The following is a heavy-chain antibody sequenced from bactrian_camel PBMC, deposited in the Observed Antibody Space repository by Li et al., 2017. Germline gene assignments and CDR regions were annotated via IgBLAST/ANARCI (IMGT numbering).Heavy chain of an antibody. CDR1: GFTFDDYA. CDR2: INSGGGST. CDR3: ATTLWVGSEEYNY. J-gene: IGHJ4*01. V-gene: IGHV3-1*01. Sequence: VQLVESGGGLVQPGGSLRLSCAASGFTFDDYAMGWIRQAPGKGLEWVSAINSGGGSTYYADSVKGRFTISRDNAKNTLYLQMNSLKSEDTALYYCATTLWVGSEEYNYWGQGTQVTVS. D-gene: IGHD5*01.